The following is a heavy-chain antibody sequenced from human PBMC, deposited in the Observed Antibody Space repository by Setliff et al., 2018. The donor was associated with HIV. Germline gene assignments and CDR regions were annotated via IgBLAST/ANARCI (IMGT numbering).Heavy chain of an antibody. CDR1: GYSITNGYY. V-gene: IGHV4-38-2*02. D-gene: IGHD2-2*01. CDR3: ARVGASGVASSMDYHYYMDV. J-gene: IGHJ6*03. Sequence: SETLSLTCSVSGYSITNGYYWGWIRQPPGKGLEWVGSIFASGSTKYNPSLESRVTMSVDTSRTQFSLKLRSVTAADTAVYYCARVGASGVASSMDYHYYMDVWGKGTSVTVSS. CDR2: IFASGST.